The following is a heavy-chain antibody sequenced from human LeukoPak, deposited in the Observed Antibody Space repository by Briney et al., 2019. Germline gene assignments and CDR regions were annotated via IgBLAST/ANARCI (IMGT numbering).Heavy chain of an antibody. Sequence: PSETLSLTCIVYGDSISNNKYYWGWIRQPPGKGLEWIGSVYYTGSTYSNPSLKSRVTISADTSKNEFSLKLNSVTARDTAVDFCARHGKHDFWGGCPDLWGQGTLVTVSS. CDR1: GDSISNNKYY. V-gene: IGHV4-39*01. D-gene: IGHD3-3*01. CDR3: ARHGKHDFWGGCPDL. CDR2: VYYTGST. J-gene: IGHJ5*02.